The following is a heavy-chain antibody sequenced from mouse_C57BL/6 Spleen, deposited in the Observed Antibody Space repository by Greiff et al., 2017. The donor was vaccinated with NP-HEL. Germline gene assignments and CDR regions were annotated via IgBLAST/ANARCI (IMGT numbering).Heavy chain of an antibody. J-gene: IGHJ4*01. CDR1: GYTFTDYN. CDR3: ARSGVYYDYYYAMDD. Sequence: EVKLQESGPELVKPGASVKIPCKASGYTFTDYNMDWVKQSHGKSLEWIGDINPNNGGTIYNQKFKGKATLTVDKSSSTAYMELRSLTSEDTAVYYCARSGVYYDYYYAMDDWGQGTSVTVSS. V-gene: IGHV1-18*01. D-gene: IGHD2-4*01. CDR2: INPNNGGT.